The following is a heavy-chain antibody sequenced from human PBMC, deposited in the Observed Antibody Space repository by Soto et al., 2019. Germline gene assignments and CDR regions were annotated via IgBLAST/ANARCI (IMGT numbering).Heavy chain of an antibody. V-gene: IGHV4-59*01. CDR2: IYDTGFT. Sequence: ETLSLTCTVSVDSFTNYYWSWVRQPPGKALEWIGYIYDTGFTNYKSSLKNRAAISIDTSKNQFSLKLNSVTAADTAVYYCARSRSSYLQIDYWGQGALVTVSS. D-gene: IGHD5-18*01. CDR1: VDSFTNYY. J-gene: IGHJ4*02. CDR3: ARSRSSYLQIDY.